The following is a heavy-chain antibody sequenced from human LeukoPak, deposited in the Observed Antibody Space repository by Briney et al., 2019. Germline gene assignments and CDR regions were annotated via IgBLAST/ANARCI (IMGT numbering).Heavy chain of an antibody. J-gene: IGHJ3*02. CDR2: ISYDGCNK. CDR1: VCTYSSYA. V-gene: IGHV3-30-3*01. D-gene: IGHD6-19*01. CDR3: AKNIAVAGTGPGTFDI. Sequence: PGRALRLSRPGSVCTYSSYALHWLRQAPGRGLDGVAVISYDGCNKYYADSVKGGFTISRDNSKNTLYLQMNSLRPEDTAVYYCAKNIAVAGTGPGTFDIWGQGTMVTVSS.